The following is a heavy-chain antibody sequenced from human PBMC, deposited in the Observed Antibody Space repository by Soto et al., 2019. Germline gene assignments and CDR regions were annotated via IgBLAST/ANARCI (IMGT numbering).Heavy chain of an antibody. CDR1: GFTFKNYA. CDR2: ISGGGDTT. D-gene: IGHD3-22*01. CDR3: AKDLDGYYDSSGYYSSAFDI. V-gene: IGHV3-23*01. J-gene: IGHJ3*02. Sequence: GGSLRLSCGASGFTFKNYAITLVRQAPGKGLKSVLAISGGGDTTSYADSVKGRFTVSRDGSKNTLYLQMSSLRAEDTAVYYCAKDLDGYYDSSGYYSSAFDIWGQGTMVTVSS.